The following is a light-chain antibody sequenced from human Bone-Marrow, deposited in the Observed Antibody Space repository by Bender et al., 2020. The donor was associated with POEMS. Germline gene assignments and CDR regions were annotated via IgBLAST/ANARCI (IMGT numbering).Light chain of an antibody. CDR2: SSH. Sequence: QSVLTQPPSASGTPGQRVTISCSGGSSNIGAHAVNWYQHLPGTAPKLLIYSSHRRPSGVPDRFSGSRSGTSASLAIKGLQSEDEADYYCGVWDYSLNGWVVGVGTKLTVL. J-gene: IGLJ3*02. V-gene: IGLV1-44*01. CDR1: SSNIGAHA. CDR3: GVWDYSLNGWV.